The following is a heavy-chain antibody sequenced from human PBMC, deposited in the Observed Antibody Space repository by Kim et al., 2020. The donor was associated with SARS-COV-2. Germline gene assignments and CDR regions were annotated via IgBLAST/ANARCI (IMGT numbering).Heavy chain of an antibody. Sequence: GESLKISCKGSGYSFTSYWIGWVRQMPGKGLEWMGIIYPGDSDTRYSPSFQGQVTISADKSISTAYLQWSSLKASDTAMYYCARQGAYYDILTGQVAFDIWGQGTMVTVSS. J-gene: IGHJ3*02. CDR1: GYSFTSYW. D-gene: IGHD3-9*01. CDR2: IYPGDSDT. CDR3: ARQGAYYDILTGQVAFDI. V-gene: IGHV5-51*01.